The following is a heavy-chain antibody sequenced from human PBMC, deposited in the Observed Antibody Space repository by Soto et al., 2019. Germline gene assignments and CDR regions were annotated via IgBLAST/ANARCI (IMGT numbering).Heavy chain of an antibody. D-gene: IGHD5-18*01. V-gene: IGHV3-64D*06. CDR2: INSNGGST. CDR1: GFTVSSNY. CDR3: VKILQYSYGLPH. Sequence: GSLRLSCAASGFTVSSNYMSWVRQAPGKGLEYVSAINSNGGSTYYADSVKGRFTISRDNSKNTLYLQMSSLRAEDTAVYYCVKILQYSYGLPHWGQGTLVTVSS. J-gene: IGHJ4*02.